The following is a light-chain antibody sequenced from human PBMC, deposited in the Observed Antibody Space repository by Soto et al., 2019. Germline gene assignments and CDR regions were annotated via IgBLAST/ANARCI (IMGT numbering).Light chain of an antibody. CDR3: QQSYSTTQT. Sequence: IQLTQSPSTLSGSVGDRVTITCRASQRVXSWLSWYQQKPGKAPKVLXYHASSLQRGGPSRLSGSGSGTDFTLTISSLQPEDFATYYCQQSYSTTQTFGQGTKVDIK. J-gene: IGKJ1*01. V-gene: IGKV1-39*01. CDR1: QRVXSW. CDR2: HAS.